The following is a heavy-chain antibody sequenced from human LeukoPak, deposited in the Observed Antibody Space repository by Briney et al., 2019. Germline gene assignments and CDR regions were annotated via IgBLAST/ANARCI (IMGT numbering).Heavy chain of an antibody. V-gene: IGHV3-21*01. D-gene: IGHD3-3*01. J-gene: IGHJ5*02. Sequence: GGSLRLSCAASGFTFSTYSMNWVRQAPGKGLEWVSSITSSSTYIYSADSVKGRFTISRDNAKNSLYLQMNSLRAEDTAVYYCARESVGVVIHDWFDPWGQGTLVTVSS. CDR1: GFTFSTYS. CDR2: ITSSSTYI. CDR3: ARESVGVVIHDWFDP.